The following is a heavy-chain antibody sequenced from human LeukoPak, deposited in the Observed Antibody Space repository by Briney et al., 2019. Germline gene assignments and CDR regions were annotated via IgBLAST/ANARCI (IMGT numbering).Heavy chain of an antibody. V-gene: IGHV4-59*01. CDR3: ARVDSSGYYGIDY. J-gene: IGHJ4*02. Sequence: PSETLSLTCTVSGGSISSYYWSWIRQPPGKGLEWIGYIYYSGSTNYNPSLKSRVTISVDTSKNQFSLKLSSVTAADTAVYYCARVDSSGYYGIDYWGQGTLVTVPS. CDR1: GGSISSYY. CDR2: IYYSGST. D-gene: IGHD3-22*01.